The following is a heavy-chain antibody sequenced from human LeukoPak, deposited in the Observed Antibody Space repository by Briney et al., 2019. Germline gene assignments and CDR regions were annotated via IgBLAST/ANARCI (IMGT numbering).Heavy chain of an antibody. J-gene: IGHJ3*02. V-gene: IGHV4-59*01. Sequence: SETLSLTCTVSGGSISSYYWSWLRQPPGKGLEWIGYIYYSGSTNYNPPLKSRVTISVDTSKNQFSLKLSSVTAADTAVYYCARVRFLEWLPDAFDTWGQGTMVTVSS. CDR3: ARVRFLEWLPDAFDT. D-gene: IGHD3-3*01. CDR1: GGSISSYY. CDR2: IYYSGST.